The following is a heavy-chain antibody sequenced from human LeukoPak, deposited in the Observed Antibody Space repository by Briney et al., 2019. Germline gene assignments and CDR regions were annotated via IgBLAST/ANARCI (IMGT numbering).Heavy chain of an antibody. CDR2: IRSDGSDK. Sequence: GGSLRLSCAASGFIFSTYGMHWVRQAPGKGLEWVAFIRSDGSDKSYAGSVMGRFTISRDNSKNTLYLQMNSLRAEDTAVYYCARSTVSSTRHPVSYYMDVWGKGTTVTVSS. CDR3: ARSTVSSTRHPVSYYMDV. D-gene: IGHD2-2*01. CDR1: GFIFSTYG. J-gene: IGHJ6*03. V-gene: IGHV3-30*02.